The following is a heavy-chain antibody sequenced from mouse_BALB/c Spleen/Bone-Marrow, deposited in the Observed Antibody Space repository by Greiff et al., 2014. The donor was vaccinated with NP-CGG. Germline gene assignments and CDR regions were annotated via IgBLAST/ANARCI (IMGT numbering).Heavy chain of an antibody. CDR1: GYTYTSYV. J-gene: IGHJ2*01. D-gene: IGHD2-10*02. Sequence: VQLQQSGPELVKPGASVKMSCKASGYTYTSYVMHWVKQKPGQGLEWIGYIHPYNDGTKYNEKFKGKATLTSDKSSSTAYMELSSLTSEDSAVYYCARRYGNYYFDYWGQSTTLTVSS. CDR2: IHPYNDGT. CDR3: ARRYGNYYFDY. V-gene: IGHV1-14*01.